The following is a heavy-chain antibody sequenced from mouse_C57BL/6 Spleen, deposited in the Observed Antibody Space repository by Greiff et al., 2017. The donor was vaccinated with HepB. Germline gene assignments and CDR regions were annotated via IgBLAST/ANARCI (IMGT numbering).Heavy chain of an antibody. CDR2: INPNNGGT. CDR1: GYTFTDYN. J-gene: IGHJ3*01. D-gene: IGHD2-3*01. Sequence: VQLKESGPELVKPGASVKMSCKASGYTFTDYNMHWVKQSHGKSLEWIGYINPNNGGTSYNQKFKGKATLTVNKSSSTAYMELRSLTSGDSAVYYCARRAGYSTFAYWGQGTLVTVSA. V-gene: IGHV1-22*01. CDR3: ARRAGYSTFAY.